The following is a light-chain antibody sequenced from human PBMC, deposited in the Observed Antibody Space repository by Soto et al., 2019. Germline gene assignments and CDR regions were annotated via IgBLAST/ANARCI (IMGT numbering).Light chain of an antibody. CDR2: EGI. J-gene: IGLJ2*01. V-gene: IGLV2-23*01. CDR3: CSYAGGTTSYVV. CDR1: SSDVGSYNL. Sequence: QSALTQPASMSGSPGQSITISCTGTSSDVGSYNLVSWYQQHPGKAPKLIIYEGIKRPSGVSNRFSASKSDNTASLTISGLQAEDESDYYCCSYAGGTTSYVVFGRGTKLTVL.